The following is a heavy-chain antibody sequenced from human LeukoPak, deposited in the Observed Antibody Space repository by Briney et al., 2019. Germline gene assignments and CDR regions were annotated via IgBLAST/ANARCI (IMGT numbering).Heavy chain of an antibody. D-gene: IGHD3-22*01. Sequence: SETLSLTCTVSGGSISSSSYYWGWIRQPPGKGLEWIGSIYYSGSTYYNPSLKSRVTISVDTSKNQFSLKLSSVTAADTAVYYCARSTAGSYYDSSPAAFDIWGQGTMVTVSS. CDR2: IYYSGST. J-gene: IGHJ3*02. CDR3: ARSTAGSYYDSSPAAFDI. CDR1: GGSISSSSYY. V-gene: IGHV4-39*01.